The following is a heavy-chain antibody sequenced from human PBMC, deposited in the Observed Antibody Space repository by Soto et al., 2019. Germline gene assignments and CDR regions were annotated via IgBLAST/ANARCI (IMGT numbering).Heavy chain of an antibody. Sequence: SETLSRTCTVSGGSITSSYWSWRRRPPGKGLEWIAYIYDTGISGYTPSTSYNPSLKRRVTMSVDTSKSQFSLKLTSVTAADTAVYYCARGEDAFFYYGLDVWGQGITVTVSS. CDR1: GGSITSSY. CDR3: ARGEDAFFYYGLDV. J-gene: IGHJ6*02. CDR2: IYDTGISGYTPST. V-gene: IGHV4-59*01.